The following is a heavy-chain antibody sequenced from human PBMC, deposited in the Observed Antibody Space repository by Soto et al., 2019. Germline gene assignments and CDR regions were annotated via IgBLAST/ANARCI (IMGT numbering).Heavy chain of an antibody. CDR1: GFTSSSHC. CDR2: ISYDGSYE. CDR3: EGGGNSNDFDI. V-gene: IGHV3-30*03. D-gene: IGHD2-21*02. J-gene: IGHJ3*02. Sequence: RSCAASGFTSSSHCMHWVLQAPGKGLDWVAFISYDGSYEYYADSVKGRLTISRDNSKNTLYLQMNSLRAEDTAVYYCEGGGNSNDFDIWGQGTMVTVS.